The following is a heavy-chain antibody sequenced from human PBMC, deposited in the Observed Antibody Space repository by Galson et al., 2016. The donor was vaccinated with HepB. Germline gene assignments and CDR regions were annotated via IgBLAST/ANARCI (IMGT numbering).Heavy chain of an antibody. J-gene: IGHJ5*02. D-gene: IGHD3-9*01. Sequence: SETLSLTCAVSGGSISRYNWWSWVRQPPGKGLEWIGSIYYSGSTYYNPSLKSRVTISVDTSKNQFSLKLSSVTAADTAVYYCARARPVYDILTGYYPNWFDPWGQGTLVTVSS. CDR2: IYYSGST. V-gene: IGHV4-39*01. CDR1: GGSISRYNW. CDR3: ARARPVYDILTGYYPNWFDP.